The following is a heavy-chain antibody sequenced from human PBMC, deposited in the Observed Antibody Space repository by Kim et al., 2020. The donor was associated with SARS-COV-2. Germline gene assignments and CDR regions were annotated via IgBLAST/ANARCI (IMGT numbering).Heavy chain of an antibody. J-gene: IGHJ4*02. CDR1: GYTFTSYG. D-gene: IGHD6-13*01. CDR3: ARPIAAAGTLLNDY. V-gene: IGHV1-18*04. Sequence: ASVKVSCKASGYTFTSYGISWVRQAPGQGLEWMGWISAYNGNTNYAQKLQGRVTMTTDTSTSTAYMELRSLRSDDTAVYYCARPIAAAGTLLNDYWGQGTLVTVSS. CDR2: ISAYNGNT.